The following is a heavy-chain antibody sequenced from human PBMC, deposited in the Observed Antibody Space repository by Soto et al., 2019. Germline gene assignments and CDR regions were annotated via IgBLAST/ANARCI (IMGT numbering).Heavy chain of an antibody. V-gene: IGHV1-18*01. CDR3: ARDPNSGGWSVDY. J-gene: IGHJ4*02. Sequence: ASVKVSCKASGYTFTSYGISWVRQAPGQGLEWMGWISAYNGNTNYAQKLQGRVTMTTDTSTSTAYMELSRLTSEDTAVYYCARDPNSGGWSVDYWGQGTLVTVSS. CDR1: GYTFTSYG. CDR2: ISAYNGNT. D-gene: IGHD2-15*01.